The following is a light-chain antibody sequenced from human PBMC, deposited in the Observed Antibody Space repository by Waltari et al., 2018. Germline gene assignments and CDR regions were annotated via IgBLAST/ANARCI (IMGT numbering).Light chain of an antibody. CDR3: QHSYRPPYI. CDR1: QSISRF. Sequence: DIRMTQSPSSLSASVGDRVTITCRAGQSISRFLNWYQQKPGEAPKLLIYTASSLQSGVPSRFSGSGSGTDFTLTISSLQPEDFATYYCQHSYRPPYIFGQGTKLEIK. J-gene: IGKJ2*01. V-gene: IGKV1-39*01. CDR2: TAS.